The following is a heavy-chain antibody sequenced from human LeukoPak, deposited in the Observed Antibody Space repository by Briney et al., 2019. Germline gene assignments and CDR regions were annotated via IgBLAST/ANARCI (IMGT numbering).Heavy chain of an antibody. V-gene: IGHV3-30*04. Sequence: GRSLRLSCVASGFTFSSYAMHWVRPAPGKGLEWVAVISYDGSNKYYADSVKGRFTISRDNSKNTLYLQMNSLRAEDTAVYYCARPYYSYYYDSSGFQHWGQGTLVTVSS. D-gene: IGHD3-22*01. CDR3: ARPYYSYYYDSSGFQH. CDR1: GFTFSSYA. J-gene: IGHJ1*01. CDR2: ISYDGSNK.